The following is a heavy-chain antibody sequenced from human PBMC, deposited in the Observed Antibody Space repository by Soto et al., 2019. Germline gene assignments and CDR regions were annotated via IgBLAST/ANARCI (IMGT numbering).Heavy chain of an antibody. CDR2: IITIFGTA. Sequence: QVQLVQSGAEVKKPGSSVKVSCKASGGTFSSYAISWVRQAPGQGLEWMGGIITIFGTANYAQKFQGRVTITAEKSTSTAYMELSSRRSEDTAVYYCAPMAISGDCSGGSCYSFSDAFDIWGQGTMVTVSS. J-gene: IGHJ3*02. CDR3: APMAISGDCSGGSCYSFSDAFDI. V-gene: IGHV1-69*06. CDR1: GGTFSSYA. D-gene: IGHD2-15*01.